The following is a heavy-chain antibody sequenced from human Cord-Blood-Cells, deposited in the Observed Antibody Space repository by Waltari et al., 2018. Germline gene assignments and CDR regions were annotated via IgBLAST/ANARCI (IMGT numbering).Heavy chain of an antibody. D-gene: IGHD2-2*02. Sequence: QVQLQESGPGLVKPSQTLSLTCTFSGGSISSGGYYWSWIRQHPGKGLEWIGYIYYSGSTYYNPSLKSRVTISVDTSKNQFSLKLSSVTAADTAVYYCARGGVIVVVPAAIPGWFDPWGQGTLVTVSS. J-gene: IGHJ5*02. CDR3: ARGGVIVVVPAAIPGWFDP. V-gene: IGHV4-31*03. CDR2: IYYSGST. CDR1: GGSISSGGYY.